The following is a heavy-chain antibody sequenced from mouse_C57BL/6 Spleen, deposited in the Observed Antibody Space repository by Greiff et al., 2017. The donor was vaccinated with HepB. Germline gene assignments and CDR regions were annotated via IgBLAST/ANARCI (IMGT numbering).Heavy chain of an antibody. Sequence: VQLVESGAELVRPGASVKLSCKASGYTFTDYYINWVKQRPGQGLEWIARIYPGSGNTYYNEKFKGKATLTAEKSSSTAYMQLSSLTSEDSAVYFCARAGGYYPCAYWGQGTTLTVSS. CDR1: GYTFTDYY. J-gene: IGHJ2*01. D-gene: IGHD2-3*01. CDR2: IYPGSGNT. CDR3: ARAGGYYPCAY. V-gene: IGHV1-76*01.